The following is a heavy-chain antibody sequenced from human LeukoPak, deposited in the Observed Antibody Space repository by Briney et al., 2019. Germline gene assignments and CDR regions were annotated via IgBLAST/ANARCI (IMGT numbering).Heavy chain of an antibody. CDR1: GGSISSYY. J-gene: IGHJ5*02. V-gene: IGHV4-59*08. CDR2: IYYSGST. Sequence: SETLSLTCTVSGGSISSYYRSWIRQPPGKGLEWIGYIYYSGSTNYNPSLKSRVTISVDTSKNQFSLKLSSVTAADTAVYYCARLQALGWFDPWGQGTLVTVSS. CDR3: ARLQALGWFDP. D-gene: IGHD1-1*01.